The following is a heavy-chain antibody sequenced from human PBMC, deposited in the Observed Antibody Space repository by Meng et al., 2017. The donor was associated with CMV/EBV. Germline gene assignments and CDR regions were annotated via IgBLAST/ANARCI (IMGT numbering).Heavy chain of an antibody. CDR3: AKLSSSSLNP. V-gene: IGHV3-23*01. J-gene: IGHJ5*02. D-gene: IGHD6-6*01. CDR1: GFPFSSFA. Sequence: LSCAASGFPFSSFAITWVRQAPGKGLEWVSAICGGGGSTYSAYSVEGLFTFSRDNSNNTLYLQMNILSAEDTAVYYCAKLSSSSLNPWGQGTLVTVSS. CDR2: ICGGGGST.